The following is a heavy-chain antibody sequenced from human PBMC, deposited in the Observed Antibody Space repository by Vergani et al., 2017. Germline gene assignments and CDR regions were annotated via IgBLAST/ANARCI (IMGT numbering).Heavy chain of an antibody. V-gene: IGHV1-69*13. Sequence: QVQLVQSGAEVKKPGSSVKVSCKASGGTFSSYAISWVRQAPGQGLEWMGRIFPIFGTANYAQKFQGRVSITADESTSTAYMELSSLRSEDTAVYYCARDQEGYCSSTSCYWGWYFDLWGRGTLVTVSS. CDR2: IFPIFGTA. D-gene: IGHD2-2*01. CDR1: GGTFSSYA. J-gene: IGHJ2*01. CDR3: ARDQEGYCSSTSCYWGWYFDL.